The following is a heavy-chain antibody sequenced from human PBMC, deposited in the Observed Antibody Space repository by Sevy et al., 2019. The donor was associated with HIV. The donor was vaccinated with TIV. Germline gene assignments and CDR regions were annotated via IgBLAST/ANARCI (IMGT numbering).Heavy chain of an antibody. D-gene: IGHD2-15*01. V-gene: IGHV1-2*02. CDR3: ARDGSGLPSLDDY. CDR2: INPNTGGT. J-gene: IGHJ4*02. Sequence: ASVKVSCKASGYTFSAYYIQWVRQAPGQGLEWMGWINPNTGGTNYAQKFQGRVTMTRDTSISAAYLDVSSLRSDDTALYACARDGSGLPSLDDYWGQGTLVTVSS. CDR1: GYTFSAYY.